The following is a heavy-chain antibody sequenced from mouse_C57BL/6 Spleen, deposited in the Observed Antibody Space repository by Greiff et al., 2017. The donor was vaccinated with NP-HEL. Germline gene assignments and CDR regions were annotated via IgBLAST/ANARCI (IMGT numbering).Heavy chain of an antibody. CDR2: IDPSDSET. D-gene: IGHD1-1*01. J-gene: IGHJ2*01. Sequence: VQLQQPGAELVRPGSSVKLSCKASGYTFTSYWMHWVKQRPIQGLEWIGNIDPSDSETHYNQKFKDKATLTVDKSSSTAYMQLSSLTSEDSAVYYCARSKITTVVAPFDYWGQGTTLTVSS. V-gene: IGHV1-52*01. CDR3: ARSKITTVVAPFDY. CDR1: GYTFTSYW.